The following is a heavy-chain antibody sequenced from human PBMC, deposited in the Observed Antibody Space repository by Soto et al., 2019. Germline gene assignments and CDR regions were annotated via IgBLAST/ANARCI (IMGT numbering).Heavy chain of an antibody. Sequence: PGGSLRLSCAASGFTFSSYAMSWVRQAPGKGLEWVSGISGSGGSPYYADSVKGRFTFSRDNSKNTLYLQMTSLRAEDTAVYYCAKGLSYGILSDFDYWGQGTLVTVSS. V-gene: IGHV3-23*01. CDR2: ISGSGGSP. CDR1: GFTFSSYA. CDR3: AKGLSYGILSDFDY. J-gene: IGHJ4*02. D-gene: IGHD3-16*01.